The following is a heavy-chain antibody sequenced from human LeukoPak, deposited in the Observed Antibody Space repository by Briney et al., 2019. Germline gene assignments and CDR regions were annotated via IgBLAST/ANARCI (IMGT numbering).Heavy chain of an antibody. V-gene: IGHV3-30*02. D-gene: IGHD1-26*01. CDR2: IRYDGSNK. J-gene: IGHJ6*03. CDR1: GFTFSSYG. Sequence: PGGSLRLSCAASGFTFSSYGMHWVRQAPGKGLEWVAFIRYDGSNKYYADSVKGRFTISRDNAKNSLYLQMNSLRAEDTALYYCARARSYQYYYYYYMDVWGKGTTATVSS. CDR3: ARARSYQYYYYYYMDV.